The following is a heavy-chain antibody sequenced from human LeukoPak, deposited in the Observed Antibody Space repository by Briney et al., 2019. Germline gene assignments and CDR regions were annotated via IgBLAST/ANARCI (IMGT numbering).Heavy chain of an antibody. CDR2: INAGNGNT. CDR3: ARDKYRGYDLAQGSPPGYYGMDV. Sequence: ASVKVSCKASGYTFTSYAMHWVRQAPGQRLEWMGWINAGNGNTKYSQKFQGRVTITRDTSASTAYMELSSLRSEDTAVYYCARDKYRGYDLAQGSPPGYYGMDVWGQGTTDTVSS. CDR1: GYTFTSYA. D-gene: IGHD5-12*01. J-gene: IGHJ6*02. V-gene: IGHV1-3*01.